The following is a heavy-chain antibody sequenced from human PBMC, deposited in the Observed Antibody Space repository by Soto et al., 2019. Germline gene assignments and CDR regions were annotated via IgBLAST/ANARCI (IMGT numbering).Heavy chain of an antibody. CDR2: ISSSSSTI. V-gene: IGHV3-48*02. D-gene: IGHD3-22*01. J-gene: IGHJ5*02. CDR1: GFTFSSYI. CDR3: ARGDYDSSGYPPCWFDP. Sequence: GGSLRLSCAASGFTFSSYIMNWVRQAPGKGLEWVSYISSSSSTIYYADSVKGRFTISRDNAKNSLYLQMNSLRDKDTAVYYCARGDYDSSGYPPCWFDPWGQGTLVTVSS.